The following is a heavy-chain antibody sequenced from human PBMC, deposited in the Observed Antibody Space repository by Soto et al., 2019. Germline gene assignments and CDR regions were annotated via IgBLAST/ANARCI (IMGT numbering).Heavy chain of an antibody. V-gene: IGHV4-39*01. J-gene: IGHJ5*02. D-gene: IGHD3-3*01. CDR2: IYYNGFT. CDR3: ARKGDFWCGPGEFDP. Sequence: QLQLQESGPGLVRPSETLSLTCTVSGGSISSNTYYWGWIRQPPGKGLEWIGSIYYNGFTSYNPSLKGRAAVSGDTSKNQFSLRLSSMTASDAALYYCARKGDFWCGPGEFDPWGQGALVTVS. CDR1: GGSISSNTYY.